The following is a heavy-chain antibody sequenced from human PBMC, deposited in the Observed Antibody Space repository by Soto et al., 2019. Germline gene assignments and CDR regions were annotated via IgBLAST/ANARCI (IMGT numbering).Heavy chain of an antibody. CDR1: GYTLSELA. J-gene: IGHJ4*02. CDR2: FDPEDGER. CDR3: ARPRYPCSGDCSTYFLHF. Sequence: ASVKVSCKVSGYTLSELAIHWVRQVPGIGLEWMGSFDPEDGERFYTQKFQGRVTVTEDTSTHIAYMELTSLRSEDTAVYFCARPRYPCSGDCSTYFLHFWGQGTLVTVSS. D-gene: IGHD2-21*02. V-gene: IGHV1-24*01.